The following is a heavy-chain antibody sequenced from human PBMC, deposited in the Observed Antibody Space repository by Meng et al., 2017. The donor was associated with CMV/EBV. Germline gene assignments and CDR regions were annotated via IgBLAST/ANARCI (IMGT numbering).Heavy chain of an antibody. CDR3: ARGGNWFDP. CDR2: INHSGRT. V-gene: IGHV4-34*01. CDR1: GGSFSGYY. J-gene: IGHJ5*02. Sequence: QGRLQQGAAGLLKPSETMSLSCAVYGGSFSGYYWSWIRQPPGKGLEWIGEINHSGRTNYNPSLKSRVTISVDTSKNQFSLKLSSVTAADTAVYYCARGGNWFDPWGQGTLVTVSS.